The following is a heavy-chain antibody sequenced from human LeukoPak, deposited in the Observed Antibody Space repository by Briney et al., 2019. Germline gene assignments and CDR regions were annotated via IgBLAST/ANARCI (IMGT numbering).Heavy chain of an antibody. CDR2: MNPNSGNT. V-gene: IGHV1-8*01. D-gene: IGHD3-22*01. CDR3: ASGYYDSSGYPLFDY. CDR1: GYTFTSYD. Sequence: ASVKVSCKASGYTFTSYDINWVRQATGQGLEWMGWMNPNSGNTGYAQKFQGRVTMTRNTSISTAYMELSSLRSEDTAVYYCASGYYDSSGYPLFDYWGQGTLVTVSS. J-gene: IGHJ4*02.